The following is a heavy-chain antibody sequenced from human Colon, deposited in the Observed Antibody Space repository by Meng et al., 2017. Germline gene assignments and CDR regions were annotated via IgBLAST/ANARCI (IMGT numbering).Heavy chain of an antibody. Sequence: GSLRLSCAVSGGSISSSNWCSWVSQHPGEGREWRGEIYHSGSTNYNPSLKSRVTISVDKSKNQFSLKLSYVTAADTAVYYCESKPGTAAAGSFDYWGQGTLVTVSS. CDR2: IYHSGST. CDR3: ESKPGTAAAGSFDY. V-gene: IGHV4-4*02. J-gene: IGHJ4*02. D-gene: IGHD6-13*01. CDR1: GGSISSSNW.